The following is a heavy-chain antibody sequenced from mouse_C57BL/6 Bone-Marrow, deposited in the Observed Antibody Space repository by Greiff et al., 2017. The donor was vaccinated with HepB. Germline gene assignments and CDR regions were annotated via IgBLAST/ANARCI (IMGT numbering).Heavy chain of an antibody. CDR3: TRWLITTVVATRYAMDY. J-gene: IGHJ4*01. V-gene: IGHV1-5*01. CDR1: GYTFTSYW. CDR2: IYPGNSDT. D-gene: IGHD1-1*01. Sequence: VHVKQSGTVLARPGASVKMSCKTSGYTFTSYWMHWVKQRPRQGLEWIGAIYPGNSDTSYNQKFKGKAKLTAVTSASTAYMELSSLTNEDSAVYYCTRWLITTVVATRYAMDYWGQGTSVTVSS.